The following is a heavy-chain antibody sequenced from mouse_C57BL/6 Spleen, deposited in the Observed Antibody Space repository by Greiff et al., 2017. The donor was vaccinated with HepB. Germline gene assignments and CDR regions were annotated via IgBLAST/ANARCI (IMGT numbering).Heavy chain of an antibody. CDR3: ARPYYYGSSRYYAMDY. V-gene: IGHV8-8*01. CDR2: IWWDDDK. D-gene: IGHD1-1*01. Sequence: QVTLKESGPGILQPSQTLSLTCSFSGFSLSTFGMGVGWIRQPSGQGLEWLAHIWWDDDKYYNPALKSRLTISKDTSKNQVFLKIANVDTADTATYYCARPYYYGSSRYYAMDYWGQGTSVTVSS. J-gene: IGHJ4*01. CDR1: GFSLSTFGMG.